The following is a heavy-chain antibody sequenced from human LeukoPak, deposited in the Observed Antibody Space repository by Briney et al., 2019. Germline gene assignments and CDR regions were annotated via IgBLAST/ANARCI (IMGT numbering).Heavy chain of an antibody. CDR1: GFTFSNYW. D-gene: IGHD3-3*01. CDR2: IDEDGSET. V-gene: IGHV3-7*01. CDR3: ANPYYDFWSGYYTGGGFMDV. J-gene: IGHJ6*03. Sequence: GGSLRLSCEVSGFTFSNYWMMWVRQAPGKGLEWVASIDEDGSETNYVDSVTGRFTVSRDNSKNTLYLQMNSLRAEDTAVYYCANPYYDFWSGYYTGGGFMDVWGKGTTVTVSS.